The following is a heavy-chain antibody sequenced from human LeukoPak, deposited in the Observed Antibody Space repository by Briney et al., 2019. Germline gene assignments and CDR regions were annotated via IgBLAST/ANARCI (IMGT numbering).Heavy chain of an antibody. CDR2: INHSGST. Sequence: SETLSLTCAVYGVSFSGYYWSWIRQPPGKGLEWIGEINHSGSTNYNPSLKSRVTISVDTSKNQFSLKLSSVTAADTAVYYCARTPYYYYYGMDVWGQGTTVTVSS. J-gene: IGHJ6*02. V-gene: IGHV4-34*01. CDR1: GVSFSGYY. CDR3: ARTPYYYYYGMDV.